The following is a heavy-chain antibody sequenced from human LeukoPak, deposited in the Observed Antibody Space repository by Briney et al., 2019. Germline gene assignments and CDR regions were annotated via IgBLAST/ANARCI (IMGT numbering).Heavy chain of an antibody. CDR1: GFTFSSYG. D-gene: IGHD3-10*01. V-gene: IGHV3-30*18. CDR2: ITYDGYYK. CDR3: AKDLISMVRGSPMDV. Sequence: PGGSLRLSCAVSGFTFSSYGMHWVRQAPGKGLEWAALITYDGYYKYYADSVKGRFTISRDNSKNMYLQMNSLRAEDTAVYYCAKDLISMVRGSPMDVWGQGTTVTVSS. J-gene: IGHJ6*02.